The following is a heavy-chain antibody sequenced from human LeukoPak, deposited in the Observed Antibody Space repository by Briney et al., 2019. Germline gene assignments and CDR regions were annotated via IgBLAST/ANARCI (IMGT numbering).Heavy chain of an antibody. CDR2: IYTSGST. V-gene: IGHV4-61*02. CDR3: ARVYGKYYFDY. D-gene: IGHD1-14*01. CDR1: GGSISSGSYY. Sequence: SETLSLICTVSGGSISSGSYYWSWIRQPAGKGLEWIGRIYTSGSTNYNPSLKSRVTISVDTSKNQFSLKLSSVTAADTAVYYCARVYGKYYFDYWGQGTLVTVSS. J-gene: IGHJ4*02.